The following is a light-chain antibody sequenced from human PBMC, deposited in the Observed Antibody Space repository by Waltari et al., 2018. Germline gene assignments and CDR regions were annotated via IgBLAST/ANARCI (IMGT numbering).Light chain of an antibody. J-gene: IGKJ1*01. CDR2: GAS. CDR1: QTISRE. CDR3: QKYGNWPPGES. Sequence: EIVMTQSPGTLSVSPGERATLSCRASQTISRELAWYQQKPGQAPRLLIYGASTRATGSPDRCSGSGSGTEFTLTISSLQSEDFAVYYCQKYGNWPPGESFGQGTTVEVK. V-gene: IGKV3-15*01.